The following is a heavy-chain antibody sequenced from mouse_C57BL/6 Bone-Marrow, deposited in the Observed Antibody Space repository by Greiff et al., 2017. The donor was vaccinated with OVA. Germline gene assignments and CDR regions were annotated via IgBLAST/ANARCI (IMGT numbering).Heavy chain of an antibody. J-gene: IGHJ2*01. CDR2: INPYNGDT. Sequence: VQLQQSGPELVKPGDSVKISCKASGYAFTGYFMNWVMQSHGKSLEWIGRINPYNGDTFYNQKFKGKATLTVDKSSSTAHMELRSLTSEDSAVYYCARRYYSDYWGQGTTLTVSS. V-gene: IGHV1-20*01. CDR1: GYAFTGYF. CDR3: ARRYYSDY.